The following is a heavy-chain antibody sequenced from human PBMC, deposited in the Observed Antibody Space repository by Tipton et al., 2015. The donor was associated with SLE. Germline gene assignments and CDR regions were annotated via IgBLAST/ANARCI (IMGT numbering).Heavy chain of an antibody. CDR1: GYTFTNYG. Sequence: QLVQSGAEVKKPGASVKVSCKASGYTFTNYGISWVRQAPGQGLEWMGWISAYIGDTDYAQKLQDRVTLTTDTSTSTAYMELTSLRSDDTAVYYCARLRSGNERRGYDLWGQGTMVTVSS. V-gene: IGHV1-18*01. D-gene: IGHD1-1*01. CDR3: ARLRSGNERRGYDL. J-gene: IGHJ3*01. CDR2: ISAYIGDT.